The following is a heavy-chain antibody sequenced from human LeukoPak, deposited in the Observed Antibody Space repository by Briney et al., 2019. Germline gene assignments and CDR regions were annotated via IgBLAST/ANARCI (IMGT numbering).Heavy chain of an antibody. Sequence: ASVKVSCKASGYTFTSYGISWVRQAPGQGLEWMGWISAYNGNTNYAQKLQGRVTMTTDTSTSTAHMELRSLRSDDTAVYYCARDNYYDSSGYYDYWGQGTLVTVSS. D-gene: IGHD3-22*01. CDR2: ISAYNGNT. CDR1: GYTFTSYG. V-gene: IGHV1-18*01. J-gene: IGHJ4*02. CDR3: ARDNYYDSSGYYDY.